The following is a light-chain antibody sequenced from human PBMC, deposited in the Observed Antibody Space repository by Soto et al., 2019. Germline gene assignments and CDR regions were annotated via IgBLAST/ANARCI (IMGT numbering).Light chain of an antibody. CDR2: DAS. Sequence: EIVMTQSPDTLSVSPAERAALSFISSQTVSSSLAWYQQKPGQAPRLLIYDASTRATGIPVRFRGSGSGTEFTLTISSLQSEDSAVYYCHQYNNWLALTFGGGTKVDI. CDR1: QTVSSS. J-gene: IGKJ4*01. V-gene: IGKV3-15*01. CDR3: HQYNNWLALT.